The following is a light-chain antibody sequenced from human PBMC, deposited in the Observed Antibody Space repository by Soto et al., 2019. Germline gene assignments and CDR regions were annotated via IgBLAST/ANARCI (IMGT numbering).Light chain of an antibody. CDR1: QSVGRY. J-gene: IGKJ4*01. Sequence: EIVLTQSPVTLSLSPGERATLSCRASQSVGRYLAWYHQKPGQAPRLLIYDAFNRATGIPARFSGSGSGTDFTLTISSLEPEEFAVYYCQQRSDWPSTFGGGTKVEIK. V-gene: IGKV3-11*01. CDR3: QQRSDWPST. CDR2: DAF.